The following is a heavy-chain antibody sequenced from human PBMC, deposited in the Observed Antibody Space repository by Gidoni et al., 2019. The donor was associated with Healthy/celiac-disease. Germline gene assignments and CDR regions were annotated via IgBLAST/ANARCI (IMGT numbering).Heavy chain of an antibody. J-gene: IGHJ4*02. D-gene: IGHD2-2*01. CDR2: SSAYTGNT. Sequence: QVQLVQSGAEVKKPGASVKVSCKASGYTFTSYGISWVRQAPGQGLEWMGWSSAYTGNTNYAQKLQGRVTMTTDTSTSTAYMELRSLRSDDTAVYYCARVPIVVVPAAQVYFDYWGQGTLLTVSS. V-gene: IGHV1-18*01. CDR3: ARVPIVVVPAAQVYFDY. CDR1: GYTFTSYG.